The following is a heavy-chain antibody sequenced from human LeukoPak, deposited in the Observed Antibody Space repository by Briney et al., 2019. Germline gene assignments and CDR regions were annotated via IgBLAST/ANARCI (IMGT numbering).Heavy chain of an antibody. D-gene: IGHD1-1*01. CDR2: IRYDGSNK. V-gene: IGHV3-30*02. CDR1: GFTFSSYG. Sequence: PGGSLRLSCAASGFTFSSYGMHWVRQAPGKGLEWVAFIRYDGSNKYYADSVKGRFTISRDNSKNTLYLQMNSLRAEDTAVYYCAKFGLPSLRTGTALNESRWGQGTLVTVSS. J-gene: IGHJ4*02. CDR3: AKFGLPSLRTGTALNESR.